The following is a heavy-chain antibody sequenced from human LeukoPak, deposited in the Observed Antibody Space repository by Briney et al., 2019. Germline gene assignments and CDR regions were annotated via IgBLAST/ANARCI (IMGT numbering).Heavy chain of an antibody. CDR1: GGTLSSYA. D-gene: IGHD3-22*01. V-gene: IGHV1-69*04. CDR2: IIPIFGIA. Sequence: ASVNVSCKASGGTLSSYAISWVRQAPGQGLEWMGRIIPIFGIANYAQKFQGRVTITADKSTSTAYMELSSLRSEDTAVYYCARVEGPYYYDSSGYQTGAFDIWGQGTMVTVSS. J-gene: IGHJ3*02. CDR3: ARVEGPYYYDSSGYQTGAFDI.